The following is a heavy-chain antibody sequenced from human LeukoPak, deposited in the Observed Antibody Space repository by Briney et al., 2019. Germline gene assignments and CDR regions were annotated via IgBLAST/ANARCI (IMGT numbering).Heavy chain of an antibody. D-gene: IGHD1-26*01. V-gene: IGHV3-7*04. Sequence: PRGSLRDSCLDSGFSLTTSLMSSVRQAPGKGLEWVAKIKQDGSAKDHVDSVKGRFTIFRDNAKNLLYLQMNGLRAEDTAVYYCVRAPSVYSWYQTSFDYWGQETLVTVSS. J-gene: IGHJ4*02. CDR3: VRAPSVYSWYQTSFDY. CDR2: IKQDGSAK. CDR1: GFSLTTSL.